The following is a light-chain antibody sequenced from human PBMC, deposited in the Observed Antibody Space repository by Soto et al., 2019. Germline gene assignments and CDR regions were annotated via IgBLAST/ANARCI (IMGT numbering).Light chain of an antibody. CDR1: QSVSSY. Sequence: EIVLTQAPATLSVSPGERATVSCRASQSVSSYLAWYQQKPGQAPRLLIYGASTRATGIPARFSGSESGTEFTLTISSLQSEDFAVYYCQQYNNWPRTFGQGTKVDIK. V-gene: IGKV3-15*01. J-gene: IGKJ1*01. CDR2: GAS. CDR3: QQYNNWPRT.